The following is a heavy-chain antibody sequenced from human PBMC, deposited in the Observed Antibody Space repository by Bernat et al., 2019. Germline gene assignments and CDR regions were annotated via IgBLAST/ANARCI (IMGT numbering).Heavy chain of an antibody. CDR3: AREGRVTTVTFGHEMDV. Sequence: EVQLLESGGGLVQPGGSLRLSCAASRFTFSSYAMSWVRQAPGKGLEWVSAISSSAGSTKYGDSVKGRFTISRDNSKNTLYLQMNSLRAEDTAVYYCAREGRVTTVTFGHEMDVWGTGTTVTVSS. CDR2: ISSSAGST. CDR1: RFTFSSYA. V-gene: IGHV3-23*01. J-gene: IGHJ6*04. D-gene: IGHD4-11*01.